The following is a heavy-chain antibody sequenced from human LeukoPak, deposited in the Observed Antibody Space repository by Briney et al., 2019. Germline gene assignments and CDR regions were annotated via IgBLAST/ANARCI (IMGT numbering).Heavy chain of an antibody. D-gene: IGHD5-18*01. Sequence: SVKVSCKAPGGTFSSYAISWVRQAPGQGLEWMGGIIPIFGTANYAQKFQGRVTITADESTSTAYMELSSLRSEDTAVYYCAEYSYGYVTGYYYYYYMDVWGKGTTVTISS. CDR3: AEYSYGYVTGYYYYYYMDV. J-gene: IGHJ6*03. CDR1: GGTFSSYA. V-gene: IGHV1-69*13. CDR2: IIPIFGTA.